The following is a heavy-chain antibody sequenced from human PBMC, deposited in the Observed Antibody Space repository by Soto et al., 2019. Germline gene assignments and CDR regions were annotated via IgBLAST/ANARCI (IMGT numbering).Heavy chain of an antibody. Sequence: PSETLSLTCAVSGGSISSGGYSWSWIRQPPGKGLEWIGYIYHSGSTYYNPSLKSRVTISVDRSKNQFSLKLSSVTAADTAVYYCARDNSDIGDSSGYFDSWFDPWGQGTLVTVSS. V-gene: IGHV4-30-2*01. D-gene: IGHD3-22*01. CDR3: ARDNSDIGDSSGYFDSWFDP. CDR1: GGSISSGGYS. CDR2: IYHSGST. J-gene: IGHJ5*02.